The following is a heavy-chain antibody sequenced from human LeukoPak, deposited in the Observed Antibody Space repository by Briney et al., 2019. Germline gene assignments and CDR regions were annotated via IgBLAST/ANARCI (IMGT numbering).Heavy chain of an antibody. D-gene: IGHD4-17*01. J-gene: IGHJ5*02. CDR3: ARVPDYGDP. Sequence: GGSLRLSCAASGFTFSSYVLNCVHQAPGKGLEWVSSITSSSTYIYYADSVKGRFTISRDNAKNSLYLQINSLRAEDTAVYYCARVPDYGDPMGQGNLVTVSS. CDR2: ITSSSTYI. V-gene: IGHV3-21*01. CDR1: GFTFSSYV.